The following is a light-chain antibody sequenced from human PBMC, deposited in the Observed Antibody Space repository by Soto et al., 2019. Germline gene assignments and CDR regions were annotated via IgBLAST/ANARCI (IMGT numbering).Light chain of an antibody. CDR2: GAS. CDR3: QQYGTSPIT. V-gene: IGKV3-20*01. Sequence: EIVLTQSPGTLSLSPGESATLSCRASQSVSSNFLAWYQQKPGQAPNLLIYGASSRATGIPDTFSGSGSGTDFTLTISRLEPEDFTVYYCQQYGTSPITFGQGTRLEIK. J-gene: IGKJ5*01. CDR1: QSVSSNF.